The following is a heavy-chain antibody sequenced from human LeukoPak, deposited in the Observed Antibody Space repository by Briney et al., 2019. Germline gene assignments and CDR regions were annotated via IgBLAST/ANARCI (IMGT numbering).Heavy chain of an antibody. D-gene: IGHD2-2*01. V-gene: IGHV4-4*07. Sequence: PLETLSLTCSVSGGSINNYYCSWIRQPAGKGLEWIGRIYTAGKTDYNPSFKSRVTLSLDTSKNQFSLQLNSVAAPDTAVYYCATSPTQVDCASTSCREYFPHWGQGTLVTVSP. CDR3: ATSPTQVDCASTSCREYFPH. J-gene: IGHJ1*01. CDR1: GGSINNYY. CDR2: IYTAGKT.